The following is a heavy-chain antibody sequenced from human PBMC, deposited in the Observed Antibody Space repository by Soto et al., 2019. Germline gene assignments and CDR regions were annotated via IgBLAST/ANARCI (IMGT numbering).Heavy chain of an antibody. V-gene: IGHV3-7*05. CDR2: IKQDGSEK. J-gene: IGHJ4*02. CDR3: AREWSSGWYRYFDY. CDR1: GFTFRSYW. D-gene: IGHD6-19*01. Sequence: LSLTCAASGFTFRSYWMSWVRQAPGKGLEWVAHIKQDGSEKYDVDSVKGRFTISRDNAKNSLYLQMNCLRAENTAVDYCAREWSSGWYRYFDYWGQGTLVTVSS.